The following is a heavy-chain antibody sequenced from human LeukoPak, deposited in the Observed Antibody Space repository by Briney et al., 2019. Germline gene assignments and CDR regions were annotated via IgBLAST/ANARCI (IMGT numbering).Heavy chain of an antibody. CDR1: GFTFSSYA. D-gene: IGHD3-22*01. J-gene: IGHJ4*02. CDR3: ARGSTYYDSSGQVPFDY. V-gene: IGHV3-23*01. Sequence: GGSLRLSCAAPGFTFSSYAMSWVRQAPGKGLEWVSAISGSGGSTYYADSVKGRFTISRDNAKNSLYLQMNSLGAEDTAVYYCARGSTYYDSSGQVPFDYWGQGTLVTVSS. CDR2: ISGSGGST.